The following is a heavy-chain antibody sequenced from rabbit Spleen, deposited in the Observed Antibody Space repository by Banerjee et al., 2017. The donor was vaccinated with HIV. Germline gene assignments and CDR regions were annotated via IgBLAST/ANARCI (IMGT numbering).Heavy chain of an antibody. J-gene: IGHJ6*01. CDR2: IDPVFGST. D-gene: IGHD3-1*01. CDR1: GFDFSRYG. V-gene: IGHV1S47*01. CDR3: ARAPGLLVLDL. Sequence: EESGGGLVQPGGSLTLSCKASGFDFSRYGMSWVRQAPGKGLEWIGYIDPVFGSTYYASWVNGRFSISRENTQNTVSLQMNSLTAADTASYFCARAPGLLVLDLWGPGTLVTVS.